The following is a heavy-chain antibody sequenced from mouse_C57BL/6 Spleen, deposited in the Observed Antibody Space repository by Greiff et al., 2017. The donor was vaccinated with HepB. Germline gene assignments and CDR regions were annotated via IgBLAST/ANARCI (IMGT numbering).Heavy chain of an antibody. V-gene: IGHV1-66*01. CDR3: ARYGSIYYGNYGDY. D-gene: IGHD2-1*01. CDR2: IYPGSGNT. Sequence: VQLQQSGPELVKPGASVKISCKASGYSFTSYYIHWVKQRPGQGLEWIGWIYPGSGNTKYNEKFKGKATLTADTSSSTAYMQLSSLTSEDSAVYYCARYGSIYYGNYGDYWGQGTTLTVSS. CDR1: GYSFTSYY. J-gene: IGHJ2*01.